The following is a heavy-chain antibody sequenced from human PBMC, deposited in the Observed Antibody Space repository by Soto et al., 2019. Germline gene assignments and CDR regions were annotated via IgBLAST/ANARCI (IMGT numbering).Heavy chain of an antibody. CDR2: IYSGGST. J-gene: IGHJ6*03. D-gene: IGHD4-17*01. CDR3: ARTSSPPPDGYGDYDYYYYMDV. CDR1: GFTVSSNY. Sequence: GGSLRLSCAASGFTVSSNYMSWVRQAPGKGLEWVSVIYSGGSTYYADSVKGRFTISRHNSKNTLYLQMNSLRAEDTAVYYCARTSSPPPDGYGDYDYYYYMDVWGKGTTVTVSS. V-gene: IGHV3-53*04.